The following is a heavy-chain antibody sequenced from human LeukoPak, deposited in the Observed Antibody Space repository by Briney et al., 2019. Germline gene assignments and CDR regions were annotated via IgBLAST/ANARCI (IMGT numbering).Heavy chain of an antibody. Sequence: SETLSLTCTVSGGSISNYYWSWIRQPPGKGLEWIGYVYSSGSTKYNPSLNSRVTISLDTSKSQFSLRLSSVTVADAAVYYCARRGGSGSSYWFDPWGQGTLVTVSS. CDR2: VYSSGST. J-gene: IGHJ5*02. CDR1: GGSISNYY. CDR3: ARRGGSGSSYWFDP. V-gene: IGHV4-59*08. D-gene: IGHD1-26*01.